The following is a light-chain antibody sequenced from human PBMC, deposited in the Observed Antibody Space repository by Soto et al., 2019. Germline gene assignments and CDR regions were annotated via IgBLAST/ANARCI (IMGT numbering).Light chain of an antibody. Sequence: QSVLTQSSSASASLGSSVTLTCTLSSGHSSYIIAWHQQQPGKAPRYLMKLEGSGSYNKGSGVPDRFSGYSSGADRYLTISNLQFEDEADYYCETWDSNPRVFGGGTKLTVL. V-gene: IGLV4-60*02. J-gene: IGLJ3*02. CDR3: ETWDSNPRV. CDR1: SGHSSYI. CDR2: LEGSGSY.